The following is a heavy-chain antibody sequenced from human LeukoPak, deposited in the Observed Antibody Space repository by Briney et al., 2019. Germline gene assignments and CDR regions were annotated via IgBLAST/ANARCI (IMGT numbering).Heavy chain of an antibody. CDR3: GRAVAGTGGTDY. J-gene: IGHJ4*02. CDR1: GFTFSSYS. D-gene: IGHD6-19*01. Sequence: GGSLRLSCAASGFTFSSYSMNWVRQAPGKGLEWVSSISSSSSYIYYADSVKGRFTISRDNAKNSLYLQMNSLRAEDTAVYYCGRAVAGTGGTDYWGQGTLVTVSS. V-gene: IGHV3-21*01. CDR2: ISSSSSYI.